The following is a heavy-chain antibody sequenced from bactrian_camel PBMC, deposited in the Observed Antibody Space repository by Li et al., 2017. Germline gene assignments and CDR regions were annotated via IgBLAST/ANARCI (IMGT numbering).Heavy chain of an antibody. J-gene: IGHJ4*01. CDR3: TAETDFCTDPENMY. D-gene: IGHD6*01. CDR2: LNADGTT. V-gene: IGHV3S53*01. Sequence: QVQLVESGGGSVQTGGSLRLTCAASRFMYCSDEVSWWRHAPGKEREGVAALNADGTTNYADSVKGRFTIIKDDSKDDTKNTLYLQMNNLQPEDAAMYYCTAETDFCTDPENMYWGQGTQVTVS. CDR1: RFMYCSDE.